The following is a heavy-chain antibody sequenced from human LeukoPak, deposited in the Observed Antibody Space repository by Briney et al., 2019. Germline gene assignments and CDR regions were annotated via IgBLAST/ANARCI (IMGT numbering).Heavy chain of an antibody. V-gene: IGHV1-69*05. J-gene: IGHJ6*03. CDR2: IIPIFGTA. Sequence: SVTVSCTASGGTFSSYAISWVRQAPGQGLEWMGGIIPIFGTANYAQKFQGRVTITTDESTSTAYMELSSLRSEDTAVYYCARVTSSSWHLDYYYYYMDVWGKGTTVTVSS. CDR1: GGTFSSYA. D-gene: IGHD6-13*01. CDR3: ARVTSSSWHLDYYYYYMDV.